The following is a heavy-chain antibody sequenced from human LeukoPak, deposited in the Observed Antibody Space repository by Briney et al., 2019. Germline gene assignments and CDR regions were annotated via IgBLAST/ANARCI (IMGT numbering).Heavy chain of an antibody. D-gene: IGHD3-3*01. Sequence: PGGSLRLSCAASGFTFSDYYMSWIRQAPGKGLEWVSYISSSGSTIYYADSVKGRFTISRDSAKNSLYLQMNSLRAEDTAVYYCARGYYDFWSGIGDYYMDVWGKGTTVTVSS. J-gene: IGHJ6*03. CDR3: ARGYYDFWSGIGDYYMDV. CDR1: GFTFSDYY. CDR2: ISSSGSTI. V-gene: IGHV3-11*04.